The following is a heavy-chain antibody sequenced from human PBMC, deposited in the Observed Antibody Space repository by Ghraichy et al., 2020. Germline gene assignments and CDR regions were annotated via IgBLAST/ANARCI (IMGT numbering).Heavy chain of an antibody. CDR2: IKSNTDDGTT. D-gene: IGHD3-3*01. J-gene: IGHJ4*02. CDR1: GFTFSNAW. Sequence: GGSLRLSCAASGFTFSNAWMSWVRQAPGKGLEWVGRIKSNTDDGTTDYAAPVKGRFTISRDDSKNTLYLQMNSLKTEDTAVYYCTTATFGGRDYWGQGTLVTVSS. CDR3: TTATFGGRDY. V-gene: IGHV3-15*01.